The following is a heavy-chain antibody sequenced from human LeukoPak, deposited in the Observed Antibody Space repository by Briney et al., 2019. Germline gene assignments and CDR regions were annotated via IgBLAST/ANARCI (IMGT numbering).Heavy chain of an antibody. CDR2: ISSGFINI. Sequence: GGSLRLSCAASGFTFSDSYMSWVRQAPGKGLEWISYISSGFINIYYADSVKGRFTISRDNAKNSLYLQMNSLRAEDTAVYYCARGSADYSWYMDVWGKGTTVTVSS. CDR1: GFTFSDSY. V-gene: IGHV3-11*01. CDR3: ARGSADYSWYMDV. J-gene: IGHJ6*04. D-gene: IGHD5-12*01.